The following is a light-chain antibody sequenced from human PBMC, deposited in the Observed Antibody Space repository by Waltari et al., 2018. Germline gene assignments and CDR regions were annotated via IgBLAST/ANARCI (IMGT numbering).Light chain of an antibody. Sequence: IQLTQSPSSLSASVGDRVTITCRASQGISRYLGWYQQKPGKAPNPLIDAASTLQSGGPSRFSGSGSGTDFTLTISSLQPEDFATYYCQQLYSYPLTFGGGTRVEI. J-gene: IGKJ4*01. CDR2: AAS. CDR3: QQLYSYPLT. CDR1: QGISRY. V-gene: IGKV1-9*01.